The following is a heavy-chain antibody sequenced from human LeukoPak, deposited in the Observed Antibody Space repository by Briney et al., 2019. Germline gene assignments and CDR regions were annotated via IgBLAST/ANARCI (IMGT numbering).Heavy chain of an antibody. CDR1: GFTFSNAW. V-gene: IGHV3-15*01. CDR2: IKSKTDGGTT. CDR3: TTEAYATSNSAFDI. D-gene: IGHD2-21*01. J-gene: IGHJ3*02. Sequence: TTGGSLRLSCAASGFTFSNAWMSWVRQAPGKGLEWVGRIKSKTDGGTTDYAAPVKGRFTISRDDSKNTLYLQMNSLKTEDTAVYYSTTEAYATSNSAFDIWGQGTMVTVSS.